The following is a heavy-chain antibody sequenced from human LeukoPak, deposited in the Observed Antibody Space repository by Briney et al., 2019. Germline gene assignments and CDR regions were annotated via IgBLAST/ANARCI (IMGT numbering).Heavy chain of an antibody. CDR1: GYTFTGYY. J-gene: IGHJ5*02. CDR3: ARALNCGGDCYTYNWFDP. D-gene: IGHD2-21*02. Sequence: ASVKVSCKASGYTFTGYYMHWVRQAPGQGLEWMGIINPSGGSTSYAQKFQGRVTMTRDTSTSTVYMELSSLRSEDTAVYYCARALNCGGDCYTYNWFDPWGQGTLVTVSS. V-gene: IGHV1-46*01. CDR2: INPSGGST.